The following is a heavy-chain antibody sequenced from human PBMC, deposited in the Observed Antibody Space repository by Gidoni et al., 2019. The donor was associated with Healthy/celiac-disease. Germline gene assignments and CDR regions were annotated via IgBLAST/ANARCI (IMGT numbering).Heavy chain of an antibody. CDR2: ISYDGSNK. Sequence: QVQLVESGGGVVQPGRSLRLSCAASGFTFSSYAMHWVRQAPGKGLEWVAVISYDGSNKYYADSVKGRFTISRDNSKNTLYLQMNSLRAEDTAVYYCARCIFGDAFDIWGQGTMVTVSS. V-gene: IGHV3-30*01. CDR3: ARCIFGDAFDI. CDR1: GFTFSSYA. J-gene: IGHJ3*02. D-gene: IGHD3-10*02.